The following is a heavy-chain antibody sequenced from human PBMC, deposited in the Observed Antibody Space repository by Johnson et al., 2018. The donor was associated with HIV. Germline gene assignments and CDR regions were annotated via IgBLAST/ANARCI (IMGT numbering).Heavy chain of an antibody. V-gene: IGHV3-30-3*01. J-gene: IGHJ3*02. CDR3: ARVRGLIAFDI. CDR1: GITFSSYA. Sequence: QEQLVESGGGVVQPGRSLRLSCAASGITFSSYAMHWVRQAPGRGLEWVTVISYDGSNKYYADSVKGRFTISRDNSKNTLYLQMNSLRAEDTAVYYCARVRGLIAFDIWGQGTMVTVSS. D-gene: IGHD3-22*01. CDR2: ISYDGSNK.